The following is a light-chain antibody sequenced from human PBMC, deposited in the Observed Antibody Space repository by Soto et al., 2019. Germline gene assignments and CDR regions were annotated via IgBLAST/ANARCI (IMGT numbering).Light chain of an antibody. CDR3: SAYAGSSVL. Sequence: QSALTQPASVSGSPGQSITISCTGTSSDVGGYDYVSWYQQYPDKAPKLMIFQVSNRPSGVSNRFSGSKSGNTASLTISGLQAEDEADYYCSAYAGSSVLFGGGTKLTFL. J-gene: IGLJ2*01. CDR2: QVS. V-gene: IGLV2-14*01. CDR1: SSDVGGYDY.